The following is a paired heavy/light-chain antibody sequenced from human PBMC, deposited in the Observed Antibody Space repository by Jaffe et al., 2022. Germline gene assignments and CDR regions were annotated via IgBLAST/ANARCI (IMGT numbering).Heavy chain of an antibody. CDR2: IYHSGST. V-gene: IGHV4-30-2*01. CDR1: GGSISSGGYS. D-gene: IGHD3-10*01. J-gene: IGHJ5*02. CDR3: ARDAKYYYGSGRRGGWFDP. Sequence: QLQLQESGSGLVKPSQTLSLTCAVSGGSISSGGYSWSWIRQPPGKGLEWIGYIYHSGSTYYNPSLKSRVTISVDRSKNQFSLKLSSVTAADTAVYYCARDAKYYYGSGRRGGWFDPWGQGTLVTVSS.
Light chain of an antibody. CDR3: GTWDSSLSAVWV. CDR1: SSNIGNNY. Sequence: QSVLTQPPSVSAAPGQKVTISCSGSSSNIGNNYVSWYQQLPGTAPKLLIYDNNKRPSGIPDRFSGSKSGTSATLGITGLQTGDEADYYCGTWDSSLSAVWVFGGGTKLTVL. CDR2: DNN. J-gene: IGLJ3*02. V-gene: IGLV1-51*01.